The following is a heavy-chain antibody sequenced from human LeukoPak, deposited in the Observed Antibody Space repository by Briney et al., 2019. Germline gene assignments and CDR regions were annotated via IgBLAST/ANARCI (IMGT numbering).Heavy chain of an antibody. J-gene: IGHJ4*02. D-gene: IGHD4-17*01. CDR2: IYHSGNT. V-gene: IGHV4-38-2*01. CDR1: GYSISSGYY. CDR3: ARTPDYGDYMNFDY. Sequence: PSETLSLTCAVSGYSISSGYYWGWIRQPPGKGLEWIGTIYHSGNTYYNPSLESRVTISVDTSKNQFSLKLNSVTAADTAVYYCARTPDYGDYMNFDYWGQGTLVTVSS.